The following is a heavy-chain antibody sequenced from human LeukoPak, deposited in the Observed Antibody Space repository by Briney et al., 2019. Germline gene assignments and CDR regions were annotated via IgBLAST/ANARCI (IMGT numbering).Heavy chain of an antibody. Sequence: GGSLRLSCAASGFXFSSYSINWVRQAPGKGLQWVSSISSSSSYIYYADSVKGRFTISRDNAKNSLYLQMNSLRAEDTAVYYCARGFYGDYVYRDAFDIWGQGTLVTVSS. CDR3: ARGFYGDYVYRDAFDI. V-gene: IGHV3-21*01. CDR1: GFXFSSYS. J-gene: IGHJ3*02. D-gene: IGHD4-17*01. CDR2: ISSSSSYI.